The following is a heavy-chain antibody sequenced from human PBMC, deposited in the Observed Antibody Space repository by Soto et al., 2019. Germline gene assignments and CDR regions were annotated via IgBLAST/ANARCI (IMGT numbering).Heavy chain of an antibody. J-gene: IGHJ3*02. CDR1: GFTFSSYA. D-gene: IGHD3-22*01. CDR3: AKDFLITMIVVVPRALDI. V-gene: IGHV3-23*01. Sequence: PGGSLRLSCAASGFTFSSYAMSWVRQAPGKGLEWDSAINGSGGSTYYADSVKGRFTISRDNSKNTLYLQRNSLRAEDTAVYYFAKDFLITMIVVVPRALDIWGQGTMVTVSS. CDR2: INGSGGST.